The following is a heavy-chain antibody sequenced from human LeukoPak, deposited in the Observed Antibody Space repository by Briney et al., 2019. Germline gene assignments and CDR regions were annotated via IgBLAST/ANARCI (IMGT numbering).Heavy chain of an antibody. CDR3: ARDPGCSSTSCSTDYYYYYGMDV. CDR1: GGTFSSYT. J-gene: IGHJ6*02. D-gene: IGHD2-2*02. Sequence: SVKVSCKASGGTFSSYTISWVRQAPGQGLEWMGRIIPILGIANYAQKFQGRVTITADKSTSTAYMELSSLRSEDTAVYYCARDPGCSSTSCSTDYYYYYGMDVWSQGTTVTVSS. V-gene: IGHV1-69*04. CDR2: IIPILGIA.